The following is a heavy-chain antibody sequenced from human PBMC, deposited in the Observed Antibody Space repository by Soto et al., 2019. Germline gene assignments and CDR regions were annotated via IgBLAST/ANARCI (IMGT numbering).Heavy chain of an antibody. J-gene: IGHJ2*01. Sequence: ASVKVSCKASGYTFTKFAIHWVRQAPGQRLEWMGWINAGSGDTKSSQKFQDRVILTGDTSASTAYMELSSLRSEDTAVYYCARGGSLYWYFDLWGRGTLVTVSS. D-gene: IGHD1-26*01. CDR1: GYTFTKFA. V-gene: IGHV1-3*01. CDR2: INAGSGDT. CDR3: ARGGSLYWYFDL.